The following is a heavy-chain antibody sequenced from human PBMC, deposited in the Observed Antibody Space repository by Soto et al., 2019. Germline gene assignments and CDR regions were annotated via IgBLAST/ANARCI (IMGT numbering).Heavy chain of an antibody. Sequence: SETLSLTCAVYGGSFSGYYWSWIRQPPGKGLEWIGEINHSGSTNYNPSLKSRVTISVDTSKNQFSLKLSSVTAADTAVYYCARGRYCSSTSCHRRSWFDPWGQGTLVTVS. J-gene: IGHJ5*02. CDR3: ARGRYCSSTSCHRRSWFDP. CDR1: GGSFSGYY. CDR2: INHSGST. V-gene: IGHV4-34*01. D-gene: IGHD2-2*01.